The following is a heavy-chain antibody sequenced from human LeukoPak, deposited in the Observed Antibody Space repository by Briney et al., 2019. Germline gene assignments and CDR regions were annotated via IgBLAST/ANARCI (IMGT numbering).Heavy chain of an antibody. CDR2: ISYDGSNR. CDR1: GFTFSNYG. D-gene: IGHD2-8*02. V-gene: IGHV3-30*18. Sequence: GRSLRLSCAASGFTFSNYGMHWVRQAPGKGLEWVAVISYDGSNRYYAESVKGRFTISRDNSKNTLYLQMNSLRTEDTAVYYCAKATSWYYFDSWGQGTLVTVSS. CDR3: AKATSWYYFDS. J-gene: IGHJ4*02.